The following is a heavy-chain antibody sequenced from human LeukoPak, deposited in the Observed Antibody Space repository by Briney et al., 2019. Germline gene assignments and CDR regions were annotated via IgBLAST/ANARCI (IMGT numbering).Heavy chain of an antibody. Sequence: GSLRLSCAASGFTFSSYGMHWVRQAPGKGLEWVAVIWYDGSNKYYADSVKGRFTISRDNSKNTLYLQMNSLRAEDTAVYYCARELAAAASLYGMDVWGQGTTVTVSS. CDR3: ARELAAAASLYGMDV. V-gene: IGHV3-33*01. J-gene: IGHJ6*02. CDR1: GFTFSSYG. CDR2: IWYDGSNK. D-gene: IGHD6-13*01.